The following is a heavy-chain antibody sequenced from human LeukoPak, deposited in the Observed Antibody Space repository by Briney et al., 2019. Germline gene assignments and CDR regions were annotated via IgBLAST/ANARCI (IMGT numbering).Heavy chain of an antibody. CDR3: ARAQTYYDILTGYRYYYYYMDV. CDR2: ISGSNGNT. Sequence: GASVTVSCKASSYTFTRYGISWVRQAPGQGLEWMGWISGSNGNTNYAQKFQGRVSITADTSTSTAYMEVRRVRSDDTGVNYCARAQTYYDILTGYRYYYYYMDVWGKGTTVTISS. J-gene: IGHJ6*03. D-gene: IGHD3-9*01. CDR1: SYTFTRYG. V-gene: IGHV1-18*01.